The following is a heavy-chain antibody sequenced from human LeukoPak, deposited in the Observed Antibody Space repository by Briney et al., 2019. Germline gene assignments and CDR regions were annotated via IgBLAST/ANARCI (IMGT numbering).Heavy chain of an antibody. CDR1: GYTFTGYY. D-gene: IGHD3-16*02. J-gene: IGHJ4*02. V-gene: IGHV1-2*06. Sequence: VASVKVSCKASGYTFTGYYMHWVRQAPGQGLEWVGRINPNSGGTNYAQKFQGRVTMTRDTSISTAYMELSRLRSDDTAVYYCARDLKLGGVIVPPGYWGQGTLVTVSS. CDR2: INPNSGGT. CDR3: ARDLKLGGVIVPPGY.